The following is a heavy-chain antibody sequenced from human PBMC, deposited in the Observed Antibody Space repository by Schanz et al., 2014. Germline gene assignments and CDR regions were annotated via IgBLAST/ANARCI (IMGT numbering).Heavy chain of an antibody. CDR3: GRDYSGGALDY. CDR2: ISGSGGST. Sequence: EVQLLESGGGLVQPGGSLRLSCAASGFTFSSYAMSWVRQAPGKGLEWVSAISGSGGSTYYADSVKGRFTLSRDNSKNTMDLQMNSLRPEDTAVYYCGRDYSGGALDYWGQGTLVTVSS. CDR1: GFTFSSYA. J-gene: IGHJ4*02. V-gene: IGHV3-23*01. D-gene: IGHD6-19*01.